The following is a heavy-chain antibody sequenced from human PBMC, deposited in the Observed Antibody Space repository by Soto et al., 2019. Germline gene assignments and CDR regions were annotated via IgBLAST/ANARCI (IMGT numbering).Heavy chain of an antibody. V-gene: IGHV1-69*13. CDR3: ARDLWNQYYFDY. CDR1: GGTFSSYA. J-gene: IGHJ4*02. Sequence: SVKVSCKASGGTFSSYAISWVRQAPGQGLEWMGGIIPIFGTANYAQKFQGRVTITADESTSTAYMELSSLRSEDTAVYYCARDLWNQYYFDYWGQGTLVTVSS. D-gene: IGHD1-1*01. CDR2: IIPIFGTA.